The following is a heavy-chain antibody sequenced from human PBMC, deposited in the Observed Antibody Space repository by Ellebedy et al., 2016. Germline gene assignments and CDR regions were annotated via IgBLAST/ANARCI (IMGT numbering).Heavy chain of an antibody. V-gene: IGHV3-53*01. J-gene: IGHJ3*01. D-gene: IGHD1-14*01. Sequence: GESLKISXAVSGFSVTSNDMSWVRQAPGRGLELVSLIYGTGTSYYAESVKGRFTISRDNSNKTLYLQMSGLGAEDTAVYYCVTRHNAAFDFWGQGTMVTVSS. CDR2: IYGTGTS. CDR3: VTRHNAAFDF. CDR1: GFSVTSND.